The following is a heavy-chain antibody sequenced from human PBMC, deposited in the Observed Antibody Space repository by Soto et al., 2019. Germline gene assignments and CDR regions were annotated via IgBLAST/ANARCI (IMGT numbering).Heavy chain of an antibody. V-gene: IGHV4-4*02. Sequence: PSETLSLTCAVSGGSTSSSNWWSWVRQPPGKGLEWIGEIYHSGSTNYNPSLKSRVTISVDKSKNQFSLKLSSVTAADTAVYYCASPSSRGYYMYFDYWGQGTLVTVSS. J-gene: IGHJ4*02. CDR1: GGSTSSSNW. CDR3: ASPSSRGYYMYFDY. CDR2: IYHSGST. D-gene: IGHD3-22*01.